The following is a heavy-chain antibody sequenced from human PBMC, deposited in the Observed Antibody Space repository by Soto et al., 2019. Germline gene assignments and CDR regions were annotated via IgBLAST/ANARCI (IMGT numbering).Heavy chain of an antibody. D-gene: IGHD6-19*01. CDR2: ISAYNGKT. CDR1: GYSFTTYG. J-gene: IGHJ5*02. CDR3: ARTLRGGSSWSSWFDP. Sequence: GASVKVSCKASGYSFTTYGISWVRQAPGQGLEWMGWISAYNGKTNYGQKLQGRVTMTTDTSTSTAYMELRSLRSDDTAVYYCARTLRGGSSWSSWFDPWGQGTLVTVSS. V-gene: IGHV1-18*01.